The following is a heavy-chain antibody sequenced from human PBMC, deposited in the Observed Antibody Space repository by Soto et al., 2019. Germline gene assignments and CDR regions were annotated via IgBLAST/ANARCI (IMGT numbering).Heavy chain of an antibody. Sequence: PGGSLRLSCAASGFTFSAYDMNWVRQAPGKGLEWIAYIGSSGGVIHYADSVKGRFTIARDNAKNSLFLQMNNLRPEDTALYYCVISTGKFYADFDYWGQGTQVTVSS. CDR3: VISTGKFYADFDY. J-gene: IGHJ4*02. CDR1: GFTFSAYD. CDR2: IGSSGGVI. D-gene: IGHD7-27*01. V-gene: IGHV3-21*05.